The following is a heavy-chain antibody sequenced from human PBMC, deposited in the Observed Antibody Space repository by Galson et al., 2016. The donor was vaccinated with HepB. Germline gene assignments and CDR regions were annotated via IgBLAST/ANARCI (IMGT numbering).Heavy chain of an antibody. CDR1: GFAFSNYW. CDR3: AREGPRQTYYHDSSGYPFDY. Sequence: SLRLSCAASGFAFSNYWMSWVRQAPGKGLEWVANIKEDGSEKKYVDSVKGRFTISRDNAKKSLNLYMTSLGAEDTAVYYCAREGPRQTYYHDSSGYPFDYWGQGTLVTVSA. CDR2: IKEDGSEK. D-gene: IGHD3-22*01. J-gene: IGHJ4*02. V-gene: IGHV3-7*03.